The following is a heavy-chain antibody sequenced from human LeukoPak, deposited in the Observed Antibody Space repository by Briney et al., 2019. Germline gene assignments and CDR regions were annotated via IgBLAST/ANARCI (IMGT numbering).Heavy chain of an antibody. CDR3: ARDSIFRDSGWYVCDY. J-gene: IGHJ4*02. D-gene: IGHD6-19*01. Sequence: ASVKVSCKASGYTFTSYGISWVRQAPGQGLEWMGWISAYNGNTNYAQKLQGRVTMTTDTSTSTAYMELRSLRSDDTAVYYCARDSIFRDSGWYVCDYWGQGTLVTVSS. CDR2: ISAYNGNT. CDR1: GYTFTSYG. V-gene: IGHV1-18*01.